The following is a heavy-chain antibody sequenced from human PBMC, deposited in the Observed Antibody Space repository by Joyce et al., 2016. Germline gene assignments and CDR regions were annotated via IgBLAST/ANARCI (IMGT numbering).Heavy chain of an antibody. D-gene: IGHD2-15*01. CDR1: GFTFSSYS. V-gene: IGHV3-21*01. CDR3: AREWGYCSGGSGRYFDY. Sequence: EVQLVESGGGLVKPGGSLRLSCAASGFTFSSYSMNWVRQAPGQGLGWVSSISTGSSYIYYADSVKGRFTISRDNAKNSLYLQMNSLRAEDTAVYYCAREWGYCSGGSGRYFDYWGQGTLVTVSS. J-gene: IGHJ4*02. CDR2: ISTGSSYI.